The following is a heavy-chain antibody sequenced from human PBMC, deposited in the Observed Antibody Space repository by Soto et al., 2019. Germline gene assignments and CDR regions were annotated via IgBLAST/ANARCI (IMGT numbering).Heavy chain of an antibody. D-gene: IGHD4-17*01. CDR3: ARSLSAVTTYGFDY. Sequence: SVKVSCKASVGALRSHVITWVRQAPGQGLEWMGGIIPIFGTTNYAQKFQGRLTITADESTSTAYMDLSSLRSEDTAVYYCARSLSAVTTYGFDYWGQGSLVTVSS. V-gene: IGHV1-69*13. CDR1: VGALRSHV. J-gene: IGHJ4*02. CDR2: IIPIFGTT.